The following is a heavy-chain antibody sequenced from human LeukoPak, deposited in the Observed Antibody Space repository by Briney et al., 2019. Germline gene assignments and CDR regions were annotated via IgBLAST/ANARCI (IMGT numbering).Heavy chain of an antibody. CDR2: ISAYNGNT. CDR3: ARDSGFTTYYDFWCGYYRSPFFDY. D-gene: IGHD3-3*01. CDR1: GYTFTSYG. Sequence: ASVKVSCKASGYTFTSYGISWVRQAPGQGLEWMGWISAYNGNTNYAQKLQGRVTMTTDTSTTTAYMELRSLRSDDTVVYYCARDSGFTTYYDFWCGYYRSPFFDYWGQGTLVTVSS. J-gene: IGHJ4*02. V-gene: IGHV1-18*01.